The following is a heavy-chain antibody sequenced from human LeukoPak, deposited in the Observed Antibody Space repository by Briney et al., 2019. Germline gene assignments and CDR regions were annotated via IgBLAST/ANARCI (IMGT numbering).Heavy chain of an antibody. J-gene: IGHJ6*03. CDR3: AIYDSSGYYYVSGSKPYYSYMDV. CDR1: GYTFTGYY. CDR2: INPNSGGT. Sequence: ASVKVSCKASGYTFTGYYMHWVRQAPGQGLEWMGWINPNSGGTNYAQKFQGRVTMTRDTSISTAYMGLSRLRSDDTAVYYCAIYDSSGYYYVSGSKPYYSYMDVWGKGTTVTVSS. V-gene: IGHV1-2*02. D-gene: IGHD3-22*01.